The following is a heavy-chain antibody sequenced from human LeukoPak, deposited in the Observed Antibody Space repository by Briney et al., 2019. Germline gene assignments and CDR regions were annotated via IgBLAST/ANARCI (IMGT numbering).Heavy chain of an antibody. CDR2: ISGGGGNT. CDR3: TPTAKVVNPFLDAFDI. V-gene: IGHV3-23*01. CDR1: KFAFSSYA. Sequence: GGSLRLSCAASKFAFSSYAMSWVRQAPGKGLEWVSAISGGGGNTYYADSVKGRFTISRDNSKNTLYLQMNSLRAEDTAVYYCTPTAKVVNPFLDAFDIWGQGTMVTVSS. D-gene: IGHD3-22*01. J-gene: IGHJ3*02.